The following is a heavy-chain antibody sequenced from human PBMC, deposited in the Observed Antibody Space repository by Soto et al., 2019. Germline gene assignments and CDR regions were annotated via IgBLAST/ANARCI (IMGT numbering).Heavy chain of an antibody. CDR1: GGTFSSYA. J-gene: IGHJ4*02. D-gene: IGHD6-6*01. CDR3: ARDGYSSSSVDY. Sequence: SVKVSCKASGGTFSSYAISWVRQAPGQGLEWMGGIIPIFGTANYAQKFQGRVTITADESTSTAYMELSSLRSEDTAVYYCARDGYSSSSVDYWGQGTLVTVSS. V-gene: IGHV1-69*13. CDR2: IIPIFGTA.